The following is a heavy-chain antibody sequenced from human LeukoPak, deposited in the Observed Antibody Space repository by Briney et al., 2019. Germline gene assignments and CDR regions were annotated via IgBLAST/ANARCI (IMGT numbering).Heavy chain of an antibody. D-gene: IGHD6-19*01. Sequence: ASVKVSCKAYGGTFSSYAISWVRQAPGQGLEWMGWISAYNGNTNYAQKLQGRVTMTTDTSTSTAYMELRSLRSDDTAVYYCARDKTGIAVAGTDFDYWGQGTLVTVSS. CDR1: GGTFSSYA. J-gene: IGHJ4*02. V-gene: IGHV1-18*01. CDR3: ARDKTGIAVAGTDFDY. CDR2: ISAYNGNT.